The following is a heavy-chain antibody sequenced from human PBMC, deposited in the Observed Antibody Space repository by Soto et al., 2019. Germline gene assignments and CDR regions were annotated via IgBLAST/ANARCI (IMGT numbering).Heavy chain of an antibody. J-gene: IGHJ4*02. D-gene: IGHD5-12*01. CDR1: GYTFTSYY. CDR2: INPSGGST. CDR3: ARDPYSGYDLDFFEY. Sequence: ASVKISCKASGYTFTSYYMHWVRQAPGQGLEWMGIINPSGGSTSYAQKFQGRVTMTRDTSTSTVYMELSSLRSEDTAVYYCARDPYSGYDLDFFEYWGKGTLVTVS. V-gene: IGHV1-46*01.